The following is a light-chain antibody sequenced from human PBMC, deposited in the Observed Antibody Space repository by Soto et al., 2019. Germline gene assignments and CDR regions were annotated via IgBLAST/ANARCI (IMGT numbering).Light chain of an antibody. V-gene: IGLV2-14*01. CDR2: EVS. J-gene: IGLJ2*01. CDR1: SSDVGAYGY. Sequence: QSALTQPASVSGSPGQSITISCTGTSSDVGAYGYVSWYQQHPGKAPKLMIYEVSYRPSGVSNRFSGSKSGNAASLTISGLQADDEADYYCRSYTTSSTVVFGGGTKVTVL. CDR3: RSYTTSSTVV.